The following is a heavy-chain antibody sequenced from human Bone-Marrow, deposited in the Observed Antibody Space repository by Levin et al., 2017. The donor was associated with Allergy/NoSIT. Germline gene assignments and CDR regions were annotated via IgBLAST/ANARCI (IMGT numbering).Heavy chain of an antibody. J-gene: IGHJ4*02. Sequence: HAGGSLRLSCAASGFTFSNFAMNWVRQAPGKGLEWVSPIRDSGGSTYYADSVKGRFTISRDNSKNTLYLQMNSLRDDDTAVYYCAKGSVGYWYGGLWGQGTLVTVSP. V-gene: IGHV3-23*01. CDR1: GFTFSNFA. CDR3: AKGSVGYWYGGL. D-gene: IGHD3-10*01. CDR2: IRDSGGST.